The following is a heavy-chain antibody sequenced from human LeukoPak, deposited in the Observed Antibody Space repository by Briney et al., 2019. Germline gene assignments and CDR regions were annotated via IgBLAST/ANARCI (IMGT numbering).Heavy chain of an antibody. J-gene: IGHJ6*02. CDR2: IIPIFGTA. D-gene: IGHD3-22*01. Sequence: SVKVSCKASGGTFSSYAISWVRQAPGQGLEWMGGIIPIFGTANYAQKFQGRVTITADESTSTAYMELSSLRSEDTAVYYCARDRAPPYYYDSSGSAGYGMDVWGQGTTVTVSS. V-gene: IGHV1-69*13. CDR3: ARDRAPPYYYDSSGSAGYGMDV. CDR1: GGTFSSYA.